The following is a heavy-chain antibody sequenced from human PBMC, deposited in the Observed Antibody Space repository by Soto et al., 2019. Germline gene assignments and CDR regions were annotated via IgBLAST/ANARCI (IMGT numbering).Heavy chain of an antibody. CDR2: ISYDGSNK. Sequence: AVSLRLSCAASGFTFSSYGMHWVRQAPGKGLEWVAVISYDGSNKYYADSVKGRFTISRDNSKNTLYLQMNSLRAEDTAVYYCAKDWQFGESVFNYYYYGMDVWGQGTTVTVS. V-gene: IGHV3-30*18. J-gene: IGHJ6*02. CDR1: GFTFSSYG. D-gene: IGHD3-10*01. CDR3: AKDWQFGESVFNYYYYGMDV.